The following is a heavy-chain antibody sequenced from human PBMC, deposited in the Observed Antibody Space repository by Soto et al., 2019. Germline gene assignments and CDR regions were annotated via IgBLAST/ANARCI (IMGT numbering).Heavy chain of an antibody. Sequence: GGSLRLSCAASGFTVSSNYMSWVRQAPGKGLEWVSVIYSGGSTYYADSVKGRFTISRDNSKNTLYLQMNSLRAEDTAVYYCARDSGSWYVGPSVFDYWGQGTLVTVSS. CDR2: IYSGGST. CDR3: ARDSGSWYVGPSVFDY. CDR1: GFTVSSNY. V-gene: IGHV3-66*01. D-gene: IGHD6-13*01. J-gene: IGHJ4*02.